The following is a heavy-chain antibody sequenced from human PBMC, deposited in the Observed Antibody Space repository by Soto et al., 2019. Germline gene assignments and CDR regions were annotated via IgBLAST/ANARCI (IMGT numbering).Heavy chain of an antibody. CDR2: TYYRSKWYN. CDR3: RTRPDDD. Sequence: QVQLQQSGPGLVKPSQTLSLTCTISGASVSSNTAAWNWIRQSPSRGLEWLGRTYYRSKWYNDYAVSVKSRMTIFPDTSKNQFSLKLNSVTPEDTAVYYCRTRPDDDWRQGTLVTVS. J-gene: IGHJ4*02. V-gene: IGHV6-1*01. CDR1: GASVSSNTAA. D-gene: IGHD2-2*01.